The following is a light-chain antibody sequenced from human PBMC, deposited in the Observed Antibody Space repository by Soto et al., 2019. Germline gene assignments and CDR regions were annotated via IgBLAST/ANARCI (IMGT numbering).Light chain of an antibody. Sequence: DIELTQSPGTLSLSPGERATLSCRASQSVSSNYLAWYQQKPGQAPRLLIYGASSRATGIPDRFSGSGSGTDFTLTISRLEPEDFAVYYCQQYGSSPPGLTFGGGTKVEIK. V-gene: IGKV3-20*01. CDR2: GAS. J-gene: IGKJ4*01. CDR3: QQYGSSPPGLT. CDR1: QSVSSNY.